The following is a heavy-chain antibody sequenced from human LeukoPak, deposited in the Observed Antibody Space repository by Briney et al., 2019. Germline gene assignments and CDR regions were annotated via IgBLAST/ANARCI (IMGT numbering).Heavy chain of an antibody. V-gene: IGHV4-4*07. J-gene: IGHJ2*01. CDR1: GGSISSYY. D-gene: IGHD3-22*01. CDR2: IYTSGST. Sequence: SETLSLTCTVSGGSISSYYWSLIRQPAGEGLEWIGRIYTSGSTNYNPSLKSRVTMSVDTSKNQFSLKLSSVTAADTAVYYCAREIATPYYYDSSGFSWYFDLWGRGTLVTVSS. CDR3: AREIATPYYYDSSGFSWYFDL.